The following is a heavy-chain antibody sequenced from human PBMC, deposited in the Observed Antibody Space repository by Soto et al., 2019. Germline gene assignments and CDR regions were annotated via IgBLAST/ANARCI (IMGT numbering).Heavy chain of an antibody. CDR2: ISWEGGST. D-gene: IGHD6-13*01. Sequence: GGSLRLSCAASGFIFDDYTMHWVRQVPGKGLEWVSLISWEGGSTYYADSVKGRFTISRDNSKNSLYLQMNSLRTEDTALYYCAKDTTRRGTSNWYGCFGPWGQGTLVTVSS. CDR1: GFIFDDYT. V-gene: IGHV3-43*01. CDR3: AKDTTRRGTSNWYGCFGP. J-gene: IGHJ5*02.